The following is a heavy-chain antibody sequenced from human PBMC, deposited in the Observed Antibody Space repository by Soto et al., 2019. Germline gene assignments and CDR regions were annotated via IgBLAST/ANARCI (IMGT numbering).Heavy chain of an antibody. CDR1: GLTFSSYA. CDR3: AKGEVPATMRSPLDY. J-gene: IGHJ4*02. Sequence: GGSLRLSCAASGLTFSSYAMTWVRQAPGKGLEWVSTISGSGGTTYYADSVKGRFTISRDNSKSTLYLQMNSLRAEDSALYYCAKGEVPATMRSPLDYWGQGTLVTVSS. V-gene: IGHV3-23*01. D-gene: IGHD2-2*01. CDR2: ISGSGGTT.